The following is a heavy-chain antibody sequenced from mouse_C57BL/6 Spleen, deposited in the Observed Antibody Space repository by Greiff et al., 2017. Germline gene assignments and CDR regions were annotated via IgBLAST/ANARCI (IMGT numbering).Heavy chain of an antibody. CDR3: ASYYGSSYVAFFDY. CDR2: IDPEDGET. Sequence: VQLQQSGAELVKPGASVKLSCTASGFNIKDYYMHWVKQRTEQGLEWIGRIDPEDGETKYAPKFQGKATLTAATSSNTAYLQLSSLTSEDTAVYYCASYYGSSYVAFFDYWGQGTTLTVSS. D-gene: IGHD1-1*01. V-gene: IGHV14-2*01. CDR1: GFNIKDYY. J-gene: IGHJ2*01.